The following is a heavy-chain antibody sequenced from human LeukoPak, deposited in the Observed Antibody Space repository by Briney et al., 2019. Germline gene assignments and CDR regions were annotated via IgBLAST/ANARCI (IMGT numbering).Heavy chain of an antibody. CDR3: ATGPRVSFLYYYDSSGYYNDY. Sequence: ASVKVSCKASGYTFTSYYMHWVRQAPGQGLEWMGIINPSGGSTSYAQKFQGRVTMTRDMSTSTVYMELSSLRSEDTAVYYCATGPRVSFLYYYDSSGYYNDYWGQGTLVTVSS. CDR1: GYTFTSYY. V-gene: IGHV1-46*01. J-gene: IGHJ4*02. CDR2: INPSGGST. D-gene: IGHD3-22*01.